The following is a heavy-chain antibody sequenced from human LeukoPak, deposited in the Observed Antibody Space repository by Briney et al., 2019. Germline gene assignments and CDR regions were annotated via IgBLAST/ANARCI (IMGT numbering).Heavy chain of an antibody. V-gene: IGHV5-51*01. CDR1: GYSFTHYW. CDR3: ARLRRWGLSWFDP. CDR2: IYPGDSDT. J-gene: IGHJ5*02. D-gene: IGHD3-16*01. Sequence: GESLKISCSASGYSFTHYWIAWVRQMPGKGLEWMGIIYPGDSDTRYSPSFQGQVTISADKSISTAYLQWSSLKASDTAMYYCARLRRWGLSWFDPWGQGTLVTVSS.